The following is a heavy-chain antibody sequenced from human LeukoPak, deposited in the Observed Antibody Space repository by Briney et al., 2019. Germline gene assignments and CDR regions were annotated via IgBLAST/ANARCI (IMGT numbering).Heavy chain of an antibody. CDR2: IRYDGSNK. D-gene: IGHD2-2*01. J-gene: IGHJ4*02. CDR1: GYTFSSYG. V-gene: IGHV3-30*02. CDR3: AKIGAGTSNY. Sequence: GGSLRLSCAASGYTFSSYGMHWVRQAPGKGLEWVAFIRYDGSNKYYADSVKGRFTISRDNSQNTLYLQMNSLRAEDTAVYYCAKIGAGTSNYWGQGTLVTVSP.